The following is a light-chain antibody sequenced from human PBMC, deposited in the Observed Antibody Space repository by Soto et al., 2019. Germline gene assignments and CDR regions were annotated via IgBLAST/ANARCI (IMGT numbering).Light chain of an antibody. J-gene: IGLJ1*01. CDR2: EVF. Sequence: QSPLTQAPSASGSPGQSLTISCTATKSDIGVYEFVSWYQHLPGKAPLLIIYEVFQRPSGVPDRFSGSKSGNTASLTVSGLQAADEADYFCNSYAGSNTSGLGRGTMVTVL. V-gene: IGLV2-8*01. CDR3: NSYAGSNTSG. CDR1: KSDIGVYEF.